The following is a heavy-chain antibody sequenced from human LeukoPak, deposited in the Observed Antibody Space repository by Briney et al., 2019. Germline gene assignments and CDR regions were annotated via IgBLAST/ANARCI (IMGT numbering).Heavy chain of an antibody. CDR3: ARTAAVVVAETYYFDY. CDR2: IIPIFGTA. J-gene: IGHJ4*02. V-gene: IGHV1-69*13. Sequence: ASVKVSCKASGGTFSSYAISWVRQAPGQGLEWMGGIIPIFGTANYAQKFQGRVTITADESTSTAYMELSSLRSEDTAVYYCARTAAVVVAETYYFDYWGQGTLATVSS. CDR1: GGTFSSYA. D-gene: IGHD2-15*01.